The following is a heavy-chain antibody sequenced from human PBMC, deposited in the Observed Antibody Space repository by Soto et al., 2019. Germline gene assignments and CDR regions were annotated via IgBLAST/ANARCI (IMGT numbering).Heavy chain of an antibody. CDR1: GYTFTGYY. J-gene: IGHJ4*02. CDR2: INPNSGGT. V-gene: IGHV1-2*02. Sequence: GASVKVSCKASGYTFTGYYMHWVRQAPGQGLEWMGWINPNSGGTNYAQKFQGRVTMTRDTSISTAYMKLSRLRSDDTAVYYCARDLRPAYYYGSGSYYWGQGTLVTVSS. CDR3: ARDLRPAYYYGSGSYY. D-gene: IGHD3-10*01.